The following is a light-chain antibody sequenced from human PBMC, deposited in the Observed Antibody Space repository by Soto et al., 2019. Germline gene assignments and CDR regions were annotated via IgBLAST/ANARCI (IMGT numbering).Light chain of an antibody. CDR3: QSYDSGLFGLI. Sequence: QSVLTQPASVSGSPGQSITISCTGPSSDVGGYDYVSWYQQHPDKAPKLIIYEVSQRPSEVSNRFSGSKSGNTASLTISGLQAEDEADYYCQSYDSGLFGLIFGEGTKVTV. J-gene: IGLJ2*01. V-gene: IGLV2-14*01. CDR2: EVS. CDR1: SSDVGGYDY.